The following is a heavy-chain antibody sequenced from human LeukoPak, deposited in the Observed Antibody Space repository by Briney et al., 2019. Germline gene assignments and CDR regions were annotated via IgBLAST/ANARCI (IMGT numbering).Heavy chain of an antibody. D-gene: IGHD5-18*01. J-gene: IGHJ4*02. CDR1: GFTFSSYG. CDR3: ASRGYSYGLYYFDY. V-gene: IGHV3-30*03. Sequence: PGRSLRLSCAASGFTFSSYGMHWVRQAPGKGLEWVAVISYDGSNKCYADSVKGRFTISRDNSKNTLYLQMNSLRAEDTAVYYCASRGYSYGLYYFDYWGQGTLVTVSS. CDR2: ISYDGSNK.